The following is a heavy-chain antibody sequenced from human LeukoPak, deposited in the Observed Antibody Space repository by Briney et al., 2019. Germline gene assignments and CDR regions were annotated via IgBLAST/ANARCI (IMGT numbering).Heavy chain of an antibody. Sequence: PGGSLRLSCAASGFTFSSEAMSWVRQAPGKGLELGSAISGGGGSTYYADSVKGRFTISRDNSKNTLYMEMNSLRAEDTAVYYCAKGRLGIDYWGQGTLVTVSS. V-gene: IGHV3-23*01. CDR3: AKGRLGIDY. CDR1: GFTFSSEA. D-gene: IGHD1-26*01. J-gene: IGHJ4*02. CDR2: ISGGGGST.